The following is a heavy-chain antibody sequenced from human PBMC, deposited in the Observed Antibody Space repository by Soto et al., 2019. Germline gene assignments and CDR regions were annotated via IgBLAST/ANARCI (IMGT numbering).Heavy chain of an antibody. CDR1: GFTFSSYA. Sequence: GGSLRLSCAASGFTFSSYAMHWVRQAPGKGLEWVAVISYDGSNKYYADSVKGRFTISRDNSKNTLYLQMNSLRAEDTAVYYCALGTDTAMDQFDYWGQGTLVTVSS. J-gene: IGHJ4*02. CDR2: ISYDGSNK. D-gene: IGHD5-18*01. CDR3: ALGTDTAMDQFDY. V-gene: IGHV3-30-3*01.